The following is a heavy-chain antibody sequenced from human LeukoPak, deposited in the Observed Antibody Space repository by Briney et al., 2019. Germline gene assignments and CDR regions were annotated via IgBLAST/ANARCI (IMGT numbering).Heavy chain of an antibody. J-gene: IGHJ6*03. Sequence: PGGSLRLSCAASGFTFSSYWMSWVRQAPGKGLEWVVNIKQDGSEKYYADSGKGRFTISRDNAKNSLYLQMNSLRADDTAVYYCARGVDSSSWYLYYYYYMDVWGKGTTVTVSS. CDR2: IKQDGSEK. D-gene: IGHD6-13*01. CDR3: ARGVDSSSWYLYYYYYMDV. CDR1: GFTFSSYW. V-gene: IGHV3-7*01.